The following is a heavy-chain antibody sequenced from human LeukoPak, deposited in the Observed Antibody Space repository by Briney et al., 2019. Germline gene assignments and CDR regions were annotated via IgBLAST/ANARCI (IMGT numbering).Heavy chain of an antibody. J-gene: IGHJ4*02. V-gene: IGHV1-18*01. CDR3: ARQVDTTMALPDY. D-gene: IGHD5-18*01. Sequence: ASVKVSCNASGYTFRAYGISCGRQAPGPRLEWMGWISAYNGNTNYAQKLQGRVTMTTYTSTSTAYMELRSLRSDDTAMFYCARQVDTTMALPDYWGQGTLVTVSS. CDR1: GYTFRAYG. CDR2: ISAYNGNT.